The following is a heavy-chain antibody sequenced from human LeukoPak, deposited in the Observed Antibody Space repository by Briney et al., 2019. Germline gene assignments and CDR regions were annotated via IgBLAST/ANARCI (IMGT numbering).Heavy chain of an antibody. Sequence: PGESLKISCKGSGYSFTSYWIGWVRQMPGKGLEWMGIIYPGDSDTRYSPSFQGQVTISADKSISTAYLQWSSLKASDTAMCYCARQNGGNQTTAKLNYYYYYMDVWGKGTTVTVSS. J-gene: IGHJ6*03. CDR2: IYPGDSDT. CDR1: GYSFTSYW. D-gene: IGHD4-23*01. V-gene: IGHV5-51*01. CDR3: ARQNGGNQTTAKLNYYYYYMDV.